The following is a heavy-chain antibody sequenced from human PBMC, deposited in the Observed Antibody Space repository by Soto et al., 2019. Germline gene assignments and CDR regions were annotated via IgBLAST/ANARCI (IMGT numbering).Heavy chain of an antibody. CDR3: GAYGSGEMVSYYYGMDV. CDR2: IYYSGST. J-gene: IGHJ6*02. V-gene: IGHV4-39*01. D-gene: IGHD3-10*01. CDR1: GGSISSSSYY. Sequence: PSETLSLTCTVSGGSISSSSYYWGWIRQPPGKGLEWIGSIYYSGSTYYNPSLKSRVTISVDTSKNQFSLKLSSVTAADTAVYYCGAYGSGEMVSYYYGMDVWGQGTTVTVSS.